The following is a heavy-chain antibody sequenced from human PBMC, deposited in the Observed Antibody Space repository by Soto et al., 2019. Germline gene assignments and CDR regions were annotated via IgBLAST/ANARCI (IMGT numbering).Heavy chain of an antibody. J-gene: IGHJ4*02. D-gene: IGHD5-18*01. Sequence: SETLSLTCTFSVGSISSGDYYCSWIRQPPGKGLEWIGYIYYSGSTYYNPSLKSRVTISVDTSKNQFSLKLSSVTAADTAVYYCARERARKGGVMDMGYSYGGEFDYWGQGTLVTVSS. CDR3: ARERARKGGVMDMGYSYGGEFDY. CDR2: IYYSGST. V-gene: IGHV4-30-4*01. CDR1: VGSISSGDYY.